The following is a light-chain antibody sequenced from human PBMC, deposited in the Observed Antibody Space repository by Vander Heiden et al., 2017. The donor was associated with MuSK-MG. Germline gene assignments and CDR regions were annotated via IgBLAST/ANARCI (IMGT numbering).Light chain of an antibody. CDR3: QQCEIMPQT. CDR1: QSISSY. J-gene: IGKJ2*01. CDR2: AAS. Sequence: DIQITQSPSSLPASVGDRVTISCRASQSISSYLNWYQQKPGKAPKLLIYAASSLQSRVPSRFTDRGSRTDFTLTIIRLQPEDIASYYSQQCEIMPQTFGQGTKLDIK. V-gene: IGKV1-39*01.